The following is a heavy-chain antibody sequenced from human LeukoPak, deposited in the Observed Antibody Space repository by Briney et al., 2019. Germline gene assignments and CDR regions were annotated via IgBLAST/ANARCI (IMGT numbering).Heavy chain of an antibody. J-gene: IGHJ4*02. D-gene: IGHD6-13*01. Sequence: ASVKVSCKASGYTFTSHGISWVRQAPGQGLEWMGYISAYNGNTNYAQKLQGRVTMTTDTSTSTAYMELRSLRSDDTAVYYCARETRSTYSSSWYGYWGQGTLVTVSS. CDR1: GYTFTSHG. CDR2: ISAYNGNT. CDR3: ARETRSTYSSSWYGY. V-gene: IGHV1-18*01.